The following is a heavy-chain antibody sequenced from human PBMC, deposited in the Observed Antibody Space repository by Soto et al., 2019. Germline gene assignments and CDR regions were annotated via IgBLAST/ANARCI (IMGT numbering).Heavy chain of an antibody. CDR3: AILRDGSKYYLDY. CDR1: GYTFTSYG. V-gene: IGHV1-69*04. J-gene: IGHJ4*02. CDR2: IIPILGIA. Sequence: GASVKVSCKASGYTFTSYGISWVRQAPGQGLEWMGRIIPILGIANYAQKFQGRVTITADKSTSTAYMELSSLRSEDTAVYYCAILRDGSKYYLDYWGQGTLVTVYS. D-gene: IGHD2-2*03.